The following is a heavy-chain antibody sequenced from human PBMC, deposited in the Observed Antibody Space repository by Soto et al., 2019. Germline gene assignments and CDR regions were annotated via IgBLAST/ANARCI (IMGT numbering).Heavy chain of an antibody. D-gene: IGHD5-12*01. V-gene: IGHV3-49*03. CDR2: IRSNGYGGTS. J-gene: IGHJ4*02. Sequence: GGSLRLSCTSSGFTFGDYAVNWFRQAPGKGLEWIGFIRSNGYGGTSEYAASVKGRFTISRDDAKSTAYLQVNSLKTEDTALYLCGRGKPKYRAPFDYWGLGTLVTVSS. CDR3: GRGKPKYRAPFDY. CDR1: GFTFGDYA.